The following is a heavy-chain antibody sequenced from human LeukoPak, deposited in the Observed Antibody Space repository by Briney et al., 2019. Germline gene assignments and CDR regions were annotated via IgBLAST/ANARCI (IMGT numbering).Heavy chain of an antibody. CDR3: AREWFGENVNWFDP. D-gene: IGHD3-10*01. Sequence: SETLSLTCTVSGGSISSYYWSWIRQPPGKGLEWIGYIYYSGSTNYNPSLKSRVTISVDTSKNQFSLKLSSVTAADTAVYYCAREWFGENVNWFDPWGQGTLVTVSS. J-gene: IGHJ5*02. CDR2: IYYSGST. V-gene: IGHV4-59*01. CDR1: GGSISSYY.